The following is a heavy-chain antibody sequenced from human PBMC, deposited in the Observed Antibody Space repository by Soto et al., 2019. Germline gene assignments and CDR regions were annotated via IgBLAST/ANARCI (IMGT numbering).Heavy chain of an antibody. D-gene: IGHD2-15*01. Sequence: EVQLLESGGGLVQPGGSLRLSCAASGFTFSSYAMSWVRQAPGKGLEWVSAISGSGGSIYYADSVKGRFTISRDNSKNTLYLQMNSLRAEDTAVYYCAKSTEGYCSGGSCLNFDYWGQGTLVTVSS. CDR1: GFTFSSYA. V-gene: IGHV3-23*01. CDR2: ISGSGGSI. J-gene: IGHJ4*02. CDR3: AKSTEGYCSGGSCLNFDY.